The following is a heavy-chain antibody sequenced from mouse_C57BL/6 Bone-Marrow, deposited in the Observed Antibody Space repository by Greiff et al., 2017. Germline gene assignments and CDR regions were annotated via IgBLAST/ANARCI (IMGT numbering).Heavy chain of an antibody. CDR2: SRNKANDYTT. V-gene: IGHV7-1*01. Sequence: EVMLVESGGGLVQSGRSLRLSCATSGFTFSDFYMEWVRQAPGKGLEWIAASRNKANDYTTEYSASVKGRFIVSRDTSQSILYLQMNALRAEDTAIYYCARDDYSKGAMDYWGQGTSVTVSS. D-gene: IGHD2-5*01. J-gene: IGHJ4*01. CDR3: ARDDYSKGAMDY. CDR1: GFTFSDFY.